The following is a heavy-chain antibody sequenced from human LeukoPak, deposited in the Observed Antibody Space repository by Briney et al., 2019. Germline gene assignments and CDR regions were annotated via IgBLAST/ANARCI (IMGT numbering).Heavy chain of an antibody. CDR1: GGSVSSSSYY. V-gene: IGHV4-39*07. J-gene: IGHJ4*02. CDR3: ARAGYNYGPPSFDY. Sequence: PSETLSLTCTVSGGSVSSSSYYWGWIRQPPGKGLEWIGTIYYDGSTYYNPSLKSRVTISVDTSKNQFSLRLSPVTAADTAVYYCARAGYNYGPPSFDYWGQGTLVTVSS. D-gene: IGHD5-18*01. CDR2: IYYDGST.